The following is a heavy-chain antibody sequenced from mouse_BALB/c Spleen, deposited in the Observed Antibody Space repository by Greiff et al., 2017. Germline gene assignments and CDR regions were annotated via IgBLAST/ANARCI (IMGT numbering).Heavy chain of an antibody. J-gene: IGHJ4*01. V-gene: IGHV5-6-3*01. Sequence: DVKLVESGGGLVQPGGSLKLSCAASGFTFSSYGMSWVRQTPDKRLELVATINSNGGSTYYPDSVKGRFTISRDNAKNTLYLQMSSLKSEDTAMYYCARIDTPRDGYPHYYAMDYWGQGTSVTVSS. D-gene: IGHD2-3*01. CDR3: ARIDTPRDGYPHYYAMDY. CDR2: INSNGGST. CDR1: GFTFSSYG.